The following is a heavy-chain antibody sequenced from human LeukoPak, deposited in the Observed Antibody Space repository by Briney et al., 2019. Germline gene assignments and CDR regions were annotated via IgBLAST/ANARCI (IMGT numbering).Heavy chain of an antibody. D-gene: IGHD2-15*01. J-gene: IGHJ4*02. V-gene: IGHV3-7*01. CDR3: ARGPPLAGNTHLVDY. Sequence: VRQAPGXGLEWVANIKQDGSEKYYVDSVKGRFTISRDNAKNSLYLQMNSLRAEDTAVYYCARGPPLAGNTHLVDYWGQGTLVTVSS. CDR2: IKQDGSEK.